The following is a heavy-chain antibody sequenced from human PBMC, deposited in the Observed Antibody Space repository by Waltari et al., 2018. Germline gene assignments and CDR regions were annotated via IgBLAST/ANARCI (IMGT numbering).Heavy chain of an antibody. J-gene: IGHJ4*02. D-gene: IGHD2-21*02. Sequence: EVQLVESGGGLIQPGGSLRLSCAASGLTVSSDYLSWVRQGPGGGLEWVSVIYSGGSTYYADSVKGLFTISRDNSKNTLDLQMNSLRAEDTAVYYCARGGGAFCGGDCRRTFDYWGQGTLVTVSS. CDR3: ARGGGAFCGGDCRRTFDY. CDR1: GLTVSSDY. V-gene: IGHV3-53*01. CDR2: IYSGGST.